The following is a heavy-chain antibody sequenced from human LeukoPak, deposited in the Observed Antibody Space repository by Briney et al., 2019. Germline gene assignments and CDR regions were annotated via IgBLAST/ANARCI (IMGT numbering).Heavy chain of an antibody. J-gene: IGHJ4*02. D-gene: IGHD6-13*01. CDR2: INPSGGT. V-gene: IGHV1-46*01. CDR1: GHTFSIYN. CDR3: ARVGRGGPYSSSWYIYFDY. Sequence: ASVKVSCKASGHTFSIYNMHWVRQAPGQGLEWMGIINPSGGTSYAQKFQGRVTMTRDTSTTTVHMELSSLRSDDTAVYYCARVGRGGPYSSSWYIYFDYWGQGTLVTVSS.